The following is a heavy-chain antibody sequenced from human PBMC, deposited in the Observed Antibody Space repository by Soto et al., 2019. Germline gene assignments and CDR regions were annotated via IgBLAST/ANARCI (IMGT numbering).Heavy chain of an antibody. Sequence: QVQLVQSGAEVTKPGSSVKVSCKASGGTFSSYTIRWVRQAPGQGLEWMGRIIPILGIANYAQKFQARVTITADKSPSTAYMELSSLRYEDTAVYYCAGLLHGSAFDIWGQGTMVTVSS. J-gene: IGHJ3*02. V-gene: IGHV1-69*02. D-gene: IGHD3-22*01. CDR3: AGLLHGSAFDI. CDR2: IIPILGIA. CDR1: GGTFSSYT.